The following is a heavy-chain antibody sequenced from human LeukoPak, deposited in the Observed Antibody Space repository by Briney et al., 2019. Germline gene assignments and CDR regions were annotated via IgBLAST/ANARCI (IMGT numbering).Heavy chain of an antibody. CDR3: ANRFGGDTARCFDY. Sequence: GGSLRLSCAASGFTFSSHAMSWVRQAPGKGLEWVSLISDSADTYYADSVKGRFTISRDNSKNTLYLQMNSLRAEDTAVYYCANRFGGDTARCFDYWGQGTLVTVSS. J-gene: IGHJ4*02. CDR2: ISDSADT. V-gene: IGHV3-23*01. CDR1: GFTFSSHA. D-gene: IGHD5-18*01.